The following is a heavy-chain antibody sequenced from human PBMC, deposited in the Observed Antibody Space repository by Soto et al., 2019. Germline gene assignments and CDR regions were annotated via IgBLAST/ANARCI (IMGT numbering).Heavy chain of an antibody. V-gene: IGHV3-23*01. J-gene: IGHJ4*02. CDR3: AKGERVLDRFYGDYGGVDY. D-gene: IGHD4-17*01. CDR1: GFTFSSYA. CDR2: ISGSGGST. Sequence: PGGSLRLSCAASGFTFSSYAMSWVRQAPGKGLEWVSAISGSGGSTYYADSVKGRFTTSRDNSKNTLYLQMNSLRAEDTAVYYCAKGERVLDRFYGDYGGVDYWGQGTLVTVSS.